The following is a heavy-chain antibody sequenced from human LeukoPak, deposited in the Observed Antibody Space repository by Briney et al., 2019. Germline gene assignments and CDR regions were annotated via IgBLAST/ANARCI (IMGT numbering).Heavy chain of an antibody. D-gene: IGHD3-10*01. CDR2: IKSKTDGGTT. J-gene: IGHJ3*02. CDR1: GFTFSNAW. V-gene: IGHV3-15*01. CDR3: TTDYYGSGSYPDAFDI. Sequence: GGSLRLTCAASGFTFSNAWMSWVRQAPGKGLEWVGRIKSKTDGGTTDYAAPVKGRFTISRDDSKNTLYLQMNSLKTEDTAVYYCTTDYYGSGSYPDAFDIWGRGTMVTVSS.